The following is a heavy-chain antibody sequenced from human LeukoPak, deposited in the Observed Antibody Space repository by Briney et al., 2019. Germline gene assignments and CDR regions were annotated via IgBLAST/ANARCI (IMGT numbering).Heavy chain of an antibody. V-gene: IGHV4-34*01. D-gene: IGHD6-13*01. CDR1: GGSFNDNY. J-gene: IGHJ4*02. CDR2: INHSGST. Sequence: SEALSLTCAVYGGSFNDNYWTWIRQPPGKGLEWIGEINHSGSTNYNPSLKSRVTISVDTSKNQFSLKLSSVTAADTAVYYCARSYSSSWYEGGVYYWGQGTLVTVSS. CDR3: ARSYSSSWYEGGVYY.